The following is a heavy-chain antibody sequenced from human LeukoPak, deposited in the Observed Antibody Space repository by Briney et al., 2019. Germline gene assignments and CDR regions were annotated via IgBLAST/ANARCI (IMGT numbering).Heavy chain of an antibody. V-gene: IGHV3-21*01. J-gene: IGHJ4*02. CDR1: GFTFSSYS. D-gene: IGHD3-22*01. CDR3: ARSPDYYDSSAFSFY. Sequence: KPGGSLRLSCAASGFTFSSYSMNWVRQAPGKGLEWVSSISSSSSYIYYADSVKGRFTISRDNTKNSLYLQLDSLRAEDTAVYYCARSPDYYDSSAFSFYWGQGSLVTVSS. CDR2: ISSSSSYI.